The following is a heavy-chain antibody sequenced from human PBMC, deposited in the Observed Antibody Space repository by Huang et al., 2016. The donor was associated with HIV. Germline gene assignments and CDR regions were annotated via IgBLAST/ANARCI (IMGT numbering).Heavy chain of an antibody. V-gene: IGHV3-23*01. CDR2: SSSSGGST. CDR3: AKDSKIYPRSLDY. Sequence: EVQLLESGGGLVQPGGSLRLSCAASGFTFSNYAMSWARQAPGKGLEWVSASSSSGGSTYDPDSVTGRFTISRDNSKNTLYLQMNSLRAEDTAVYYCAKDSKIYPRSLDYWGQGTLVSVSS. J-gene: IGHJ4*02. CDR1: GFTFSNYA.